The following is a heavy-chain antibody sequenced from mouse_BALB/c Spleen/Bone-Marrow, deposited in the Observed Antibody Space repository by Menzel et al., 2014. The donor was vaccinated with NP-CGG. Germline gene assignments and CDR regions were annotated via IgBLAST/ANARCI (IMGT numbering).Heavy chain of an antibody. J-gene: IGHJ3*01. V-gene: IGHV1-5*01. CDR1: GYTFTSYW. CDR3: TLYRFPPPWFAY. Sequence: SGTVLARPGASVKMSCKASGYTFTSYWMHWVKQRPGQGLEWIGAIYPGNSDTSYNQKFKGKAKLTAVTSTNTAYMELSSLTSEDTAVYYCTLYRFPPPWFAYWGQGTLVTVPA. CDR2: IYPGNSDT. D-gene: IGHD2-14*01.